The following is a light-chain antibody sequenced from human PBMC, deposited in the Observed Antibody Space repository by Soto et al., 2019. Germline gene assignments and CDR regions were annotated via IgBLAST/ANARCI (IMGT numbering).Light chain of an antibody. CDR1: NSDIGGYNY. CDR3: GSYTSRSTLGV. Sequence: QSALTQPASVSGSPGQSITISCTGTNSDIGGYNYVSWYQQHPGKAPKLMIYDVSNRPSGVSYRFSGSKSGNTASLTISGLRAPDVAVYYSGSYTSRSTLGVFGGGTKLTVL. V-gene: IGLV2-14*03. CDR2: DVS. J-gene: IGLJ2*01.